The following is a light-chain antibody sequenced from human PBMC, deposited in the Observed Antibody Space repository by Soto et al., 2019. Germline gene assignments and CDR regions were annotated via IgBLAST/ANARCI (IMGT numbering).Light chain of an antibody. Sequence: QSVLTQPPSVSGSPGQSVTISCTGTSTDFVGYNRVSWYQQPPGTAPKLMIYEVSKRPSGVPDRFSGSKSGNTASLTISGLQAEDEAEYYCSSYTSSRTYVFGTGTKVTVL. CDR1: STDFVGYNR. CDR2: EVS. J-gene: IGLJ1*01. V-gene: IGLV2-18*02. CDR3: SSYTSSRTYV.